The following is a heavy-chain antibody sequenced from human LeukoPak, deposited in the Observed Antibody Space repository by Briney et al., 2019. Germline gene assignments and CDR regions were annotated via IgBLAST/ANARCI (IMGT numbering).Heavy chain of an antibody. CDR1: GFTFSNYW. V-gene: IGHV3-7*01. CDR2: IKQDGSGQ. Sequence: GGSLRLSCAASGFTFSNYWIIWVRQAPGKGLEWVVSIKQDGSGQNYVDSMEGRFIISRDNAKNSLYLEMNSLRTEDTALYYCARAFTANWYNWFDPWGQGTPVTVSS. CDR3: ARAFTANWYNWFDP. D-gene: IGHD1-1*01. J-gene: IGHJ5*02.